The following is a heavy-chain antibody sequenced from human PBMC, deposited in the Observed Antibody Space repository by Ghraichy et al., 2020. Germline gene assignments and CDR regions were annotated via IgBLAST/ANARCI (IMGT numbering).Heavy chain of an antibody. V-gene: IGHV3-21*01. CDR2: ISSSSYV. D-gene: IGHD5-12*01. J-gene: IGHJ6*02. CDR1: GFTFSAYS. Sequence: GGSLRLSCAASGFTFSAYSINWVRQAPGKGLEWVSSISSSSYVHYADSVKGRFTISRDNAKNALYLQMNSLRDDDTAIYYCARDENSGYEGSYYYNGMDVWGQGTTVTVFS. CDR3: ARDENSGYEGSYYYNGMDV.